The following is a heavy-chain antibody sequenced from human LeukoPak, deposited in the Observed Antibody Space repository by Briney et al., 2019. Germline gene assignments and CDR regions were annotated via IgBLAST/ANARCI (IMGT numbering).Heavy chain of an antibody. D-gene: IGHD6-19*01. V-gene: IGHV3-9*01. J-gene: IGHJ4*02. CDR3: AKALSAVAGSGFDY. Sequence: GGSLRLSCAASGFTFDDYAMHWVRQAPGKGLEWVSGISWNSGSIGYADSVKGRFTISRDNAKNSLYLQMNSLRAEDTALYYCAKALSAVAGSGFDYWGQGTLVTVSS. CDR1: GFTFDDYA. CDR2: ISWNSGSI.